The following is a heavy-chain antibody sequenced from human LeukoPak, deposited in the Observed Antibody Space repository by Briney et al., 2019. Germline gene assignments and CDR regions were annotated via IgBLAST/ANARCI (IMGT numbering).Heavy chain of an antibody. Sequence: GGSLRLSCAASGFTFSNYAMRWVRQAPGKGLEWVSGISGSGDSTYYADSVKGRFTISRDNSKNTLYLQMNGLKTEDTAVYYCTSDGYNSPWFDPWGQGTLVTVSS. CDR3: TSDGYNSPWFDP. CDR1: GFTFSNYA. V-gene: IGHV3-23*01. D-gene: IGHD5-24*01. J-gene: IGHJ5*02. CDR2: ISGSGDST.